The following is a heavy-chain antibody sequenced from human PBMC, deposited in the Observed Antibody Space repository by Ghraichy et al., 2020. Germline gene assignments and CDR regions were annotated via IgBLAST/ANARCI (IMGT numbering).Heavy chain of an antibody. Sequence: SQTLSLTCAVYGGSFSGYYWSWIRQPPGKGLEWIGEINHSGSTNYNPSLKSRVTISVDTSKNQFSLKLSSVTAADTAVYYCARIAGLWFGVYYYGMDVWGQGTTVTVSS. CDR1: GGSFSGYY. D-gene: IGHD3-10*01. V-gene: IGHV4-34*01. CDR2: INHSGST. J-gene: IGHJ6*02. CDR3: ARIAGLWFGVYYYGMDV.